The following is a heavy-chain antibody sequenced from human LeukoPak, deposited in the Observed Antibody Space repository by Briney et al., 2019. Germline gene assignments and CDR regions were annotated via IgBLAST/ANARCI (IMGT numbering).Heavy chain of an antibody. CDR3: ARYGSGSYSDDHFQH. D-gene: IGHD3-10*01. V-gene: IGHV4-59*08. Sequence: SETLSLICTVSGGSISGYYWSWIRQPPGRGLERIGFVYYSGSTKYNPSLKSRATISVDTSKNQFSLKLTSVTAADTAVYYCARYGSGSYSDDHFQHWGQGTLVTVSS. CDR2: VYYSGST. CDR1: GGSISGYY. J-gene: IGHJ1*01.